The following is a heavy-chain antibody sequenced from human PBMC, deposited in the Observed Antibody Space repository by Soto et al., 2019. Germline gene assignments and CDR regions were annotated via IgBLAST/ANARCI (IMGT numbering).Heavy chain of an antibody. D-gene: IGHD6-19*01. CDR2: IIPIFGTA. CDR1: GGTFSSYA. CDR3: ARDQGRGRYSSGWFTDYYYGMDV. J-gene: IGHJ6*02. Sequence: GASVKVSCKASGGTFSSYAISWVRQAPGQGLKWMGGIIPIFGTANYAQKFHGRVTITADESTSTAYMELSSLRSEDTAVYYCARDQGRGRYSSGWFTDYYYGMDVWGQGTTVTVSS. V-gene: IGHV1-69*13.